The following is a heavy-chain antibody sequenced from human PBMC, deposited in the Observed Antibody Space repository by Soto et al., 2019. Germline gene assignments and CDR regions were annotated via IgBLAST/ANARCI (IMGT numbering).Heavy chain of an antibody. Sequence: GESQKISCKGSGYSFTRYWISSVRQMPGKGLEWMGRIDPSDSYTNYSPSFEGHVTISADKSISTAYLQWSSLKASDTATYYCARRRAPAGSDFDYWGQGTLVTVSS. CDR3: ARRRAPAGSDFDY. CDR2: IDPSDSYT. D-gene: IGHD6-13*01. CDR1: GYSFTRYW. V-gene: IGHV5-10-1*01. J-gene: IGHJ4*02.